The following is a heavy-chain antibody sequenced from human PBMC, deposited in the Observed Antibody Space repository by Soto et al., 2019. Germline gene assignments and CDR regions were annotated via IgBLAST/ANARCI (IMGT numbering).Heavy chain of an antibody. CDR1: GGTFSNYA. CDR3: ARDRDYGDAGDY. V-gene: IGHV1-69*01. CDR2: ILPVFDTP. D-gene: IGHD4-17*01. Sequence: VQLVQSGAEVKKPGSSVKVSCKASGGTFSNYALNWMRQAPGQGLEWMGGILPVFDTPNYAREFQGRLTITADESTNTTYMELSTLRSEDTAMYYCARDRDYGDAGDYWGQGTLVTVSS. J-gene: IGHJ4*02.